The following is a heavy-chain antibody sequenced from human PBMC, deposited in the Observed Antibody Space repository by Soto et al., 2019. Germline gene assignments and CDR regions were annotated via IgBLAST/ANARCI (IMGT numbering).Heavy chain of an antibody. V-gene: IGHV3-30*18. CDR1: GFTFSSYG. D-gene: IGHD1-26*01. CDR2: ISYDGSNK. Sequence: ESGGGVVQPGRSLRLSCAASGFTFSSYGMHWVRQAPGKGLEWVAVISYDGSNKYYADSVKGRFTISRDNSKNTLYLQMNSLRAEDTAVYYCAKDTTSWYYYYGMDVWGQGTTVTVSS. CDR3: AKDTTSWYYYYGMDV. J-gene: IGHJ6*02.